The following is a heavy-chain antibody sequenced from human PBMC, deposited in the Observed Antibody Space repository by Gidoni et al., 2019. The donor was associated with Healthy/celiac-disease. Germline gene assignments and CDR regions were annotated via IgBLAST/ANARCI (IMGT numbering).Heavy chain of an antibody. CDR1: GGSFSGYY. D-gene: IGHD6-6*01. J-gene: IGHJ4*02. CDR3: ARGRPGVAARPRYFDY. V-gene: IGHV4-34*01. CDR2: INHSGST. Sequence: QVQLQQWGAGLLTPSETLSLTCAVYGGSFSGYYWSWIRQPPGKGLEWIGEINHSGSTNYNPSLKSRVTISVDTSKNQFSLKLSSVTAADTAVYYCARGRPGVAARPRYFDYWGQGTLVTVSS.